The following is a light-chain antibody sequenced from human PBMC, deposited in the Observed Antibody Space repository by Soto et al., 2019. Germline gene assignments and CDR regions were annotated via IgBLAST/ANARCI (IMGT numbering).Light chain of an antibody. CDR3: SSFTSSSTRL. J-gene: IGLJ2*01. CDR2: DVS. V-gene: IGLV2-14*01. CDR1: SSDVGGYNY. Sequence: QSALTQPASVSGSPGQWITISCTGTSSDVGGYNYVSWYQQYPGKAPKLMIYDVSNRPSGVSNRFSGSKSGNTASLTISGLQVEDEADYYCSSFTSSSTRLFGGGTKLTVL.